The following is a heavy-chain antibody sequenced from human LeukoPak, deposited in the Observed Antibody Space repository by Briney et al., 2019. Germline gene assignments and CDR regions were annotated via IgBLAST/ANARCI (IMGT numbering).Heavy chain of an antibody. D-gene: IGHD2-8*02. V-gene: IGHV1-18*01. CDR2: ISAYNGNT. Sequence: ASVKVSCKASGFTFTNYGVNWIRQAPGQGLEWMGWISAYNGNTYYAQKFQGRVTMTTDTSTSTACMELTSLRSDDTAVSYCARWGPVQVVPLEYWGQGTLVTVSS. CDR1: GFTFTNYG. J-gene: IGHJ4*02. CDR3: ARWGPVQVVPLEY.